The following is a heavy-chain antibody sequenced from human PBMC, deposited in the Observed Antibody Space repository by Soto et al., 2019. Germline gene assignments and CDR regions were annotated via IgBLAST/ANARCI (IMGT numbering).Heavy chain of an antibody. CDR3: ARGHPPGIAAAATYYYGMDV. Sequence: ASVKVSCKASGYTFTGYYMHWVRQAPGQGLEWMGWINPNSGGTNYAQKFQGWVTMTRDTSISTAYMELSRLRSDDTAVYYCARGHPPGIAAAATYYYGMDVWGQGTTVTVSS. CDR1: GYTFTGYY. J-gene: IGHJ6*02. V-gene: IGHV1-2*04. CDR2: INPNSGGT. D-gene: IGHD6-13*01.